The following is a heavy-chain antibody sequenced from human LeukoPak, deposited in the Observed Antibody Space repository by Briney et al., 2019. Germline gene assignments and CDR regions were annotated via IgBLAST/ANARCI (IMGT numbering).Heavy chain of an antibody. D-gene: IGHD5-12*01. J-gene: IGHJ4*02. V-gene: IGHV3-74*01. Sequence: GGPLRLSCAASGFTFSSYWMHWVRQAPGKGLVWVSRINSDGSIINYADSVKGRFTIPNHDARRTLNLQMNSLRAEDTAVYYITRELPRRDSGSYLVYWGQGTLVTVSS. CDR2: INSDGSII. CDR3: TRELPRRDSGSYLVY. CDR1: GFTFSSYW.